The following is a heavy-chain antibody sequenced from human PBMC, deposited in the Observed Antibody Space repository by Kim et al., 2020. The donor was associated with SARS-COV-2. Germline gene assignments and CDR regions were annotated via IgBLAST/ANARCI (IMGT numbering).Heavy chain of an antibody. D-gene: IGHD3-10*01. J-gene: IGHJ3*02. CDR3: ARLYGASGKNAFDI. CDR1: GFTFSNYW. V-gene: IGHV3-74*01. Sequence: GGSLRLSCAASGFTFSNYWMHWVRQAPGKGLVWVSRINTDGSSTTSADSVKGRFTISRDNAKNTLYLQMNSLRAEDTAVYYCARLYGASGKNAFDIWGQGPMVTVSS. CDR2: INTDGSST.